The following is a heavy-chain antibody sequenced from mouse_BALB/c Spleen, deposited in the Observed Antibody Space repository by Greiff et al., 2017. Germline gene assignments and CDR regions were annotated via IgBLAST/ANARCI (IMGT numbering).Heavy chain of an antibody. CDR3: ARGVYGNYFFDY. Sequence: EVQRVESGGGLVKPGGSLKLSCAASGFTFSSYAMSWVRQTPEKRLEWVASISSGGSTYYPDSVKGRFTISRDNARNILYLQMSSLRSEDTAMYYCARGVYGNYFFDYWGQGTTLTVSS. CDR2: ISSGGST. V-gene: IGHV5-6-5*01. J-gene: IGHJ2*01. D-gene: IGHD2-1*01. CDR1: GFTFSSYA.